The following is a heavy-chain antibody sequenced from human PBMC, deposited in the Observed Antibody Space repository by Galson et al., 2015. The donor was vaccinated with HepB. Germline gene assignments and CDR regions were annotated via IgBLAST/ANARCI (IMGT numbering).Heavy chain of an antibody. CDR3: ARGGHYYGSGSYQVDHWFDP. CDR1: GGSISSSSYF. J-gene: IGHJ5*02. CDR2: IYYSGST. Sequence: ETLSLTCAVSGGSISSSSYFWGWIRQPPGKGLEWIGSIYYSGSTYYNPSLKSRVTISVDTSKDQFSLKLSSVTAADTAVYYCARGGHYYGSGSYQVDHWFDPWGQGTLVTVSS. V-gene: IGHV4-39*07. D-gene: IGHD3-10*01.